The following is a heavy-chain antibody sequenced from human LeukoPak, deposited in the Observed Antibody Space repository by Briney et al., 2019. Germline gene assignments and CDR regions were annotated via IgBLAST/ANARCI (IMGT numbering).Heavy chain of an antibody. CDR1: GFTFCRYS. D-gene: IGHD5-24*01. J-gene: IGHJ6*02. CDR3: AREQEWGMATINYYYYYGMDV. CDR2: ISSSRSDI. Sequence: GGSLSLSCAVSGFTFCRYSVKGVRGSRGKGREGGTSISSSRSDIYYADSVKGRFTISRDNAKNSLYLQMNSLRAEDTAVYYCAREQEWGMATINYYYYYGMDVWGQGTTVTVSS. V-gene: IGHV3-21*01.